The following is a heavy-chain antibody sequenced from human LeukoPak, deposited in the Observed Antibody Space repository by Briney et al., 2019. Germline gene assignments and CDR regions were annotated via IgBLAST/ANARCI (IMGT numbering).Heavy chain of an antibody. V-gene: IGHV3-23*01. CDR1: GFTFSSYA. Sequence: GGSLRLSCAASGFTFSSYAMSWVRQAPGKGLEWVSAISGSGGSTYYADSVKGRFTISRDNSKNTLYLQMNSLRAEDTAVYYCAKEYYYGSGSYYPYCFDYWGQGTLVTVSS. J-gene: IGHJ4*02. CDR2: ISGSGGST. CDR3: AKEYYYGSGSYYPYCFDY. D-gene: IGHD3-10*01.